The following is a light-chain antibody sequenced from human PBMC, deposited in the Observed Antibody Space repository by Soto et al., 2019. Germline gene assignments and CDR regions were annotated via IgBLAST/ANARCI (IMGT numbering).Light chain of an antibody. CDR2: DAY. V-gene: IGKV3-11*01. CDR3: QYRGIWPPGAT. Sequence: EIVLTQSPVTLSLSPGERATLSCRASQSINNYLAWYQQKPGQPPRLLIYDAYNRATAIPVRFSGSGYGTDFTLTISSLEPEDSAVYYCQYRGIWPPGATCGGGTKVEI. CDR1: QSINNY. J-gene: IGKJ4*01.